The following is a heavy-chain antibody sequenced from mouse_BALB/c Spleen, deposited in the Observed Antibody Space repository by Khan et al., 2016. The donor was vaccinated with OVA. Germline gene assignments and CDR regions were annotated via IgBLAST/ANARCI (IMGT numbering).Heavy chain of an antibody. J-gene: IGHJ3*01. CDR3: ARGGYYGNYRAWFAY. D-gene: IGHD2-1*01. V-gene: IGHV1S56*01. CDR1: GYTFTNYY. CDR2: IYPGNVNT. Sequence: QVQLKQSGPELVKPGASVRISCKASGYTFTNYYIYWVKQRPGQGLEWIGWIYPGNVNTKYNEKFKGKATLTADKSSSTAYMQLSSLTSEDSAVYFRARGGYYGNYRAWFAYWGQGTLVTVSA.